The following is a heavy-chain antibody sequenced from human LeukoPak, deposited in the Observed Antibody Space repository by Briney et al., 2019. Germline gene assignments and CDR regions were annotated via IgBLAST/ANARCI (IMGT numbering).Heavy chain of an antibody. CDR3: ARGYCSGGSCYSYYYYNYMDV. V-gene: IGHV4-4*02. Sequence: SETLSLTCAVSGGSISSDNWWSWVRQPPGKGLEWIGEIYHSGSTNYNPSLKSRVTISIDRSKNQFSLNLNSVTAADTAVYYCARGYCSGGSCYSYYYYNYMDVWGKGTTVTVSS. CDR2: IYHSGST. D-gene: IGHD2-15*01. CDR1: GGSISSDNW. J-gene: IGHJ6*03.